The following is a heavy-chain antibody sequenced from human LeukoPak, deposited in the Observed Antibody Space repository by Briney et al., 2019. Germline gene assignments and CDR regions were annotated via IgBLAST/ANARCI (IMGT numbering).Heavy chain of an antibody. J-gene: IGHJ4*02. CDR1: GFTVSSNY. CDR3: AGTTCGGDCYSEY. V-gene: IGHV3-53*01. CDR2: IYSGGRT. D-gene: IGHD2-21*02. Sequence: GGSLRLSCAASGFTVSSNYMSWVRQAPGKGLEWVSVIYSGGRTYYADSVKGRFTITRDNSKNTLYLQMNSLRAEDTAVYYCAGTTCGGDCYSEYWGQGTQVTVSS.